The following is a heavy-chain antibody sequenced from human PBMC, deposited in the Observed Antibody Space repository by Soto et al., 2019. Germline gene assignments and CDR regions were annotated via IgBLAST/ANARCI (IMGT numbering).Heavy chain of an antibody. J-gene: IGHJ4*02. CDR2: IYYSGST. CDR1: GGSVSSYY. CDR3: ARVGEIGTLDY. Sequence: SSETLSLTCTVSGGSVSSYYWSWIRQPPGKGLEWIGYIYYSGSTNYNPSLKSRVTISVDTSKNQFSLKLSSVTAADTAVYYCARVGEIGTLDYWGQGTLVTVSS. D-gene: IGHD2-21*01. V-gene: IGHV4-59*02.